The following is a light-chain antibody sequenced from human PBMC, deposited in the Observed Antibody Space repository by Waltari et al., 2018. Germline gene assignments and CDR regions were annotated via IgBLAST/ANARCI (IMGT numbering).Light chain of an antibody. CDR2: AAS. CDR1: QSISSY. J-gene: IGKJ2*01. V-gene: IGKV1-39*01. CDR3: QQFVGYPYT. Sequence: NQMTQSPSSLSASVGDRVTITCRASQSISSYLNWYQQKPGKAPKVLIYAASSLQSGVPSRFSGSGSGTLFTLTISSLEPDDFATYYCQQFVGYPYTFGQGTKVETK.